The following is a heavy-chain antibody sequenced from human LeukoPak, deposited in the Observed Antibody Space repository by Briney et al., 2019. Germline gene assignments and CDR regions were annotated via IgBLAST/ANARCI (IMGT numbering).Heavy chain of an antibody. CDR3: AKPLTSGTPYGNFDY. V-gene: IGHV3-23*01. CDR1: GFTFSSYG. Sequence: PGRSLRLSCAASGFTFSSYGMHWVRQAPGKGLEWVSAISGSGGSTYYADSVKGRFTISRDNSKNTLYLQMNSLRAEDTAVYYCAKPLTSGTPYGNFDYWGQGTLVTVSS. CDR2: ISGSGGST. J-gene: IGHJ4*02. D-gene: IGHD3-9*01.